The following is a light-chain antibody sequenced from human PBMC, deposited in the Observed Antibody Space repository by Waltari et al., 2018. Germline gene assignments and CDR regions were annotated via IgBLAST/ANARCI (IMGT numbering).Light chain of an antibody. CDR2: EVI. CDR1: NSDVGNYNL. J-gene: IGLJ1*01. Sequence: QSALTQPASVSGTPGQSITISCTGTNSDVGNYNLVSWYQHHPGEAPTLMICEVIKRPSGVSNRFSGSNAGNTASLTISGLQAEDEADYYCCSYAGSGTYVFGTGTKVTVL. CDR3: CSYAGSGTYV. V-gene: IGLV2-23*02.